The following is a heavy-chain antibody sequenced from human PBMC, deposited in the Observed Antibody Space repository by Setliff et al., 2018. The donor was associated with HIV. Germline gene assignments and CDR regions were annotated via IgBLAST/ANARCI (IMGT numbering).Heavy chain of an antibody. CDR3: AKDLVTTTGPDY. J-gene: IGHJ4*02. V-gene: IGHV3-30*04. D-gene: IGHD1-1*01. CDR2: ISYDGTYK. Sequence: GGSLRLSCAASGFTFNNYAIHWVRQAPGKGLEWVALISYDGTYKYYADSVKGRFTISRDNSKNTLYLQMNSLRAEDTAVYYCAKDLVTTTGPDYWGQGTLVTVSS. CDR1: GFTFNNYA.